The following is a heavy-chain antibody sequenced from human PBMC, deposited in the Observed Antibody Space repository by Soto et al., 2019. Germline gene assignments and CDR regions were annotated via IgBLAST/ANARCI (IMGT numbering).Heavy chain of an antibody. D-gene: IGHD1-26*01. V-gene: IGHV3-30*18. J-gene: IGHJ6*04. CDR2: ISYDVSNK. CDR3: AKVASSGSYASYYYYGREV. CDR1: GFTFSSYG. Sequence: GGSLRLSCAASGFTFSSYGMHWVRQAPGKGLEWVAVISYDVSNKYYADSVKGRFTISRDNSKNTLYLQMNSLRAEDTAVYYCAKVASSGSYASYYYYGREVWGNGNTVSVSS.